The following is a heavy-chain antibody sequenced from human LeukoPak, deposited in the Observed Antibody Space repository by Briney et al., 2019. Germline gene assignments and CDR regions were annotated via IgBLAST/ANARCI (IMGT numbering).Heavy chain of an antibody. CDR2: INTYNGNT. D-gene: IGHD6-19*01. J-gene: IGHJ4*02. CDR1: GYTFSSYG. CDR3: ARHGIYSSGNYYFDY. Sequence: ASVKVSCKASGYTFSSYGISWVRQAPGQGLEWMGWINTYNGNTNYAQKFQGRVTMTTDTSTSTAYMDLRSLRSDDTAVYYCARHGIYSSGNYYFDYWGQGTLVTVSS. V-gene: IGHV1-18*01.